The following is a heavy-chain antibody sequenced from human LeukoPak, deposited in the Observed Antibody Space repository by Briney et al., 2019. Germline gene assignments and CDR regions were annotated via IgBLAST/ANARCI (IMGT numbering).Heavy chain of an antibody. CDR1: GGTFSSYA. CDR2: INSSGGST. Sequence: ASVKVSCKASGGTFSSYAISWVRQAPGQGLEWMGIINSSGGSTKFAQKFQDRVTMTRDTSTSTAYMELRSLRSDDTAVYYCARESRVDWLSLSLDEWGQGTLVTVSS. D-gene: IGHD3-9*01. J-gene: IGHJ4*02. CDR3: ARESRVDWLSLSLDE. V-gene: IGHV1-46*01.